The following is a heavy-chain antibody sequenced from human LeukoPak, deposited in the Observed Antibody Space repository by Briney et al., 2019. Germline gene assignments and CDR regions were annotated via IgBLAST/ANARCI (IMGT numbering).Heavy chain of an antibody. CDR2: INPKSGGT. CDR1: GYTFTGYY. D-gene: IGHD6-13*01. J-gene: IGHJ3*02. Sequence: EASVKVSCKASGYTFTGYYMHWVRQAPGQGLEWMGWINPKSGGTNYTQKFQGRVTMTRDTSISTAYMELSRLRSDDTAVYYCARGGYSSSGYAFDIWGQGTMVTVSS. CDR3: ARGGYSSSGYAFDI. V-gene: IGHV1-2*02.